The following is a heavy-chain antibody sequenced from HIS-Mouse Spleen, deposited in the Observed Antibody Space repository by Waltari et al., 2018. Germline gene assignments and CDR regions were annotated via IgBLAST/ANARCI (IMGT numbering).Heavy chain of an antibody. CDR3: ARVNSSFDY. CDR2: INHSGST. Sequence: QVQLQQWGAGLLKPSETLSLTCAVYGGSFSGYYWSWIRQPPGKGREWIGEINHSGSTNYNPSHKSRFTISVDTSKNQFSLKLSSVTAADTAVYYCARVNSSFDYWGQGTLVTVSS. CDR1: GGSFSGYY. V-gene: IGHV4-34*01. D-gene: IGHD6-13*01. J-gene: IGHJ4*02.